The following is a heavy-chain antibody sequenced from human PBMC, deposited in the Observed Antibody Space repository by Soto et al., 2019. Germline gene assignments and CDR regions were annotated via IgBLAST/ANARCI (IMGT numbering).Heavy chain of an antibody. D-gene: IGHD6-13*01. Sequence: SETLSLTCAVYGGSFSGYYWSWIRQPPGKGLGWIGEINYSGSTNYNPSLKSRVIISVDTSKNQFSLKLSSVTAADTAVYYCARRKAAAGTFLSFYYYGMDVWGRGTTVTVSS. CDR1: GGSFSGYY. CDR2: INYSGST. J-gene: IGHJ6*02. CDR3: ARRKAAAGTFLSFYYYGMDV. V-gene: IGHV4-34*01.